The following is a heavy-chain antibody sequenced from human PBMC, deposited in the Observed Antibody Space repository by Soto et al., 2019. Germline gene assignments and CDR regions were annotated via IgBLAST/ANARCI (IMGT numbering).Heavy chain of an antibody. CDR1: GGTFSSYA. Sequence: QVQLVQSGAEVKKPRSSVKVSCKASGGTFSSYAISWVRQAPGQGLEWMGGIIPISETTNYAQKVQGRVTITADESKSTAYMELSSLRSEDTAVYDCASSQGTTTSLEIYYYYYYGMDVWGQGTMVTVSS. J-gene: IGHJ6*02. CDR3: ASSQGTTTSLEIYYYYYYGMDV. V-gene: IGHV1-69*01. CDR2: IIPISETT. D-gene: IGHD2-2*01.